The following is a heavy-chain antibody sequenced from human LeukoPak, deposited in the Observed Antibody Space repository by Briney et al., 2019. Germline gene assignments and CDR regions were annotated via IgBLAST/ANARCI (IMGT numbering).Heavy chain of an antibody. J-gene: IGHJ4*02. D-gene: IGHD2-2*02. Sequence: PSETLSLTCAVYGGSFSGYYWSWIRQPPGKGQEWIGEINHSGSTNYNPSLKSRVTISVDTSKNQFSLKLSSVTAADTGVYYCARGDIVVVPAAIRGNYFDYWGQGTLVTVSS. CDR3: ARGDIVVVPAAIRGNYFDY. V-gene: IGHV4-34*01. CDR2: INHSGST. CDR1: GGSFSGYY.